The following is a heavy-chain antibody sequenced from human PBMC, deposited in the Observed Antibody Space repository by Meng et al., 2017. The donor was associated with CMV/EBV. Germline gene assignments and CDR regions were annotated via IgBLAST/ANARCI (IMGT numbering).Heavy chain of an antibody. CDR2: IYYSGST. Sequence: SETLSLTCTVSGGSISSYYWSWIRQPPGKGLEWIGYIYYSGSTNYNPSLKSRVTISVDTSKNQFSLKLSSVTAADTAVYYCARDLRVYDGPYYYGMDVWGQGTTVTVSS. CDR3: ARDLRVYDGPYYYGMDV. V-gene: IGHV4-59*01. D-gene: IGHD2-8*01. J-gene: IGHJ6*02. CDR1: GGSISSYY.